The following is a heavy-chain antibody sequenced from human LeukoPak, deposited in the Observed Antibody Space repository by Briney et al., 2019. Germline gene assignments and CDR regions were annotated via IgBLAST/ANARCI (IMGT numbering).Heavy chain of an antibody. D-gene: IGHD2-2*01. CDR1: GGSISSGGYS. Sequence: SETLSLTCAVSGGSISSGGYSWSWIRQPPGKGLEWIGYIYHSGSTNYNPSLKSRVTISVDTSKNQFSLKLSSVTAADTAVYYCARGVVPLFNWGQGTLVTVSS. CDR3: ARGVVPLFN. V-gene: IGHV4-30-2*01. CDR2: IYHSGST. J-gene: IGHJ4*02.